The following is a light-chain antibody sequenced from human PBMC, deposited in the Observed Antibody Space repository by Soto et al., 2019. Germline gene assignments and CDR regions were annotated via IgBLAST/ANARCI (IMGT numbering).Light chain of an antibody. J-gene: IGKJ1*01. CDR1: QSVSSY. Sequence: DIVLTQSPATLSLSPGERATLSCRASQSVSSYLAWYQQKPGQAPRLLIYDASNRAPGIPARFSGSGSGTDFTLTISSLVPEDFAVYYCQQRSTWPPWTFGQGTKVEIK. V-gene: IGKV3-11*01. CDR3: QQRSTWPPWT. CDR2: DAS.